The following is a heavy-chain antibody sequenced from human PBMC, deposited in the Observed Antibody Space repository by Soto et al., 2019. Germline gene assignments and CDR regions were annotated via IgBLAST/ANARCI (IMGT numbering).Heavy chain of an antibody. V-gene: IGHV3-23*01. CDR2: ISGSGGST. D-gene: IGHD6-19*01. CDR3: PEANISSGWCTWFDP. J-gene: IGHJ5*02. CDR1: GFIFSSYA. Sequence: ELQLLESGGGLVQPGGSLRLSCAASGFIFSSYAMSWVRQAPGKGLEWVSAISGSGGSTYYADSVKGRFTISRDNSKNTRHLQTNRLSAAELCVYYRPEANISSGWCTWFDPWGQGTLVTVSS.